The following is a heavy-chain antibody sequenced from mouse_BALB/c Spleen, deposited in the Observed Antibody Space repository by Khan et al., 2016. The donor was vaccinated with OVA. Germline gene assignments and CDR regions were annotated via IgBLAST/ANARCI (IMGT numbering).Heavy chain of an antibody. J-gene: IGHJ3*01. D-gene: IGHD1-1*01. CDR1: GYTFTNYW. CDR3: ANHGSSSAWLTY. Sequence: VQLQESGAELAKPGASVKMSCKASGYTFTNYWMHWVKQRPGQGLEWIGYINPSTGYSEYNQKFKDKATLTAGKSSSTAYIQLSSLTSEDSAVYDCANHGSSSAWLTYWGQGTLVTVSA. V-gene: IGHV1-7*01. CDR2: INPSTGYS.